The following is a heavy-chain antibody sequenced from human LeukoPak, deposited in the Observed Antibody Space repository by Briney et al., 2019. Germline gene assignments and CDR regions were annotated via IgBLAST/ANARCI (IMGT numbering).Heavy chain of an antibody. V-gene: IGHV3-43D*03. D-gene: IGHD3-3*02. J-gene: IGHJ6*03. CDR3: AKDGAVKAFYYYYYMDV. CDR1: GFTFDVHD. CDR2: FWWDGGST. Sequence: GGSLRLSCAASGFTFDVHDVLWARHSPGRALECVSHFWWDGGSTYYADSVKGRFTISRDNSKNSLYLQMNSLRAEDTALYYCAKDGAVKAFYYYYYMDVWGKGTTVTVSS.